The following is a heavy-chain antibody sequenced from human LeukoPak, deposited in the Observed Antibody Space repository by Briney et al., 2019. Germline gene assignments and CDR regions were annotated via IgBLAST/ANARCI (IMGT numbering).Heavy chain of an antibody. V-gene: IGHV3-30-3*01. CDR3: ARSRDYGDKRLDY. D-gene: IGHD4-17*01. CDR2: ISYDGSNK. CDR1: GFTFSSYA. J-gene: IGHJ4*02. Sequence: GGSLRLSCAASGFTFSSYAMHWVRQAPGKGLEWVAVISYDGSNKYYADSVKGRFTISRDNSKNTLYLQMNSLRAEDTAVYYCARSRDYGDKRLDYWGQGTLVTVSS.